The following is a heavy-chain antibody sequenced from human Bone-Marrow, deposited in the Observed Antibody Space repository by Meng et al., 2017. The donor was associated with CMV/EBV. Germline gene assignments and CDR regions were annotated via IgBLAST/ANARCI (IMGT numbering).Heavy chain of an antibody. Sequence: GESLKISCEASGFAFSAYSMHWVRQAPGKGLEWVALIIFDGTNTYYAESVEGRFTISRDNSKNTLYLQMNSLRAEDTAVYYCAKVSYCGGDCYSRHYYGMDVWGQGTTVTVSS. CDR3: AKVSYCGGDCYSRHYYGMDV. CDR1: GFAFSAYS. V-gene: IGHV3-30-3*01. CDR2: IIFDGTNT. J-gene: IGHJ6*02. D-gene: IGHD2-21*01.